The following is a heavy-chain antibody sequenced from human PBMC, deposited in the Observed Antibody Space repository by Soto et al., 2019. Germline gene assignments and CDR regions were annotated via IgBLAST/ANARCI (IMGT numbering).Heavy chain of an antibody. D-gene: IGHD3-3*01. CDR2: ISSSSSYI. V-gene: IGHV3-21*01. Sequence: PGGSLRLSCAASGFTFSSYSMYWVRQAPGKGLGWVSSISSSSSYIYYADSVKGRFTISRDNAKNSLYLQMNSLRAEDTAVYYCARDLLEDFWSGYYRQTYFDYWGQGTLVTVSS. J-gene: IGHJ4*02. CDR3: ARDLLEDFWSGYYRQTYFDY. CDR1: GFTFSSYS.